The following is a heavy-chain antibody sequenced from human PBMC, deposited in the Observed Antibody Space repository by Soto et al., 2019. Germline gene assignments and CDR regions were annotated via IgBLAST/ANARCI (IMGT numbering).Heavy chain of an antibody. D-gene: IGHD3-3*01. CDR2: IIPILGIA. V-gene: IGHV1-69*04. J-gene: IGHJ4*02. Sequence: SVKVSCKASGGTFSSYTISWVRQAPGQGLEWMGRIIPILGIANYAQKFQGRVTITADKSTSTAYMELSSLRSEDTAVYYCARELGYYDFWSGLTNWGQGTLVTVSS. CDR1: GGTFSSYT. CDR3: ARELGYYDFWSGLTN.